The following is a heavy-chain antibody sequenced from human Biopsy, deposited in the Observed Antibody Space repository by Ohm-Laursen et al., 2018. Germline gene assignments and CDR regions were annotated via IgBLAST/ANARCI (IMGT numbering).Heavy chain of an antibody. D-gene: IGHD2-15*01. CDR3: ARRGSGGRSFDY. Sequence: PSETLPLTCAVSGGSISSFYWTWIRQPPGKGPEWIGDISDSGSTNYKPSLKSRVTISADTSKNQFSLKLGSVTVADTAVFYCARRGSGGRSFDYWGQGSLVTVSS. V-gene: IGHV4-59*08. CDR1: GGSISSFY. J-gene: IGHJ4*02. CDR2: ISDSGST.